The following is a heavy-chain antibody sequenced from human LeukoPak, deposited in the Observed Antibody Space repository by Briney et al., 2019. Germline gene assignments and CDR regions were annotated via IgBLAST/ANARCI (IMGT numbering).Heavy chain of an antibody. D-gene: IGHD2-2*01. CDR2: INPSGGST. CDR1: GYTFTSYY. J-gene: IGHJ4*02. Sequence: ASVKVSCKASGYTFTSYYMHWVRQAPGQGLEWMGIINPSGGSTSYAQKFQGRVTMTRDMSTSTVYMELSSLRSEDTAVYYCARGGYCSSTSCYAGPKARFDYWGQGTLVTVSS. CDR3: ARGGYCSSTSCYAGPKARFDY. V-gene: IGHV1-46*01.